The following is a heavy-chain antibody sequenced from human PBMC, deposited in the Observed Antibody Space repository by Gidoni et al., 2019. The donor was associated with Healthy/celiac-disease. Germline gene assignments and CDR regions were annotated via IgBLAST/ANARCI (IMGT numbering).Heavy chain of an antibody. J-gene: IGHJ6*02. CDR3: AKDLLATVTRGPYGMDV. V-gene: IGHV3-30*18. CDR2: ISYDGSNK. CDR1: GFPFRSSG. D-gene: IGHD4-17*01. Sequence: QVQLVETGGCVVQPGRSLSLSCDAPGFPFRSSGMHWVRQAPGKGLGWVAVISYDGSNKYYADSVKGRFTISRDNSKNTLYLQMNSLRAEDTAVYYCAKDLLATVTRGPYGMDVWGQGTTVTVSS.